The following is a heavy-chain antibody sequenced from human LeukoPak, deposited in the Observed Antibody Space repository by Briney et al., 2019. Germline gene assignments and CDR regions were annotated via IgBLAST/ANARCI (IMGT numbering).Heavy chain of an antibody. D-gene: IGHD3-9*01. CDR2: ISSSSSYI. Sequence: PGGSLRLSCAASGFTFSSYSINWVRQAPGKGLEWVSSISSSSSYIYYADSVKGRFTISRDNAKNSLYLQMNSLRVEDTAVYYCARGPILRHFDYYKDVWGKGNTVIISS. J-gene: IGHJ6*03. V-gene: IGHV3-21*01. CDR1: GFTFSSYS. CDR3: ARGPILRHFDYYKDV.